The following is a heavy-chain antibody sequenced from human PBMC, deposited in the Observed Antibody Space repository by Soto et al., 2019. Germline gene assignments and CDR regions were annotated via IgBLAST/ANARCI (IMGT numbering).Heavy chain of an antibody. J-gene: IGHJ6*02. CDR2: ISYDGSNK. D-gene: IGHD5-18*01. CDR3: AKVNSYGSPSPLFYYYYGMDV. Sequence: QVQLVESGGGVVQPGRSLRLSCAASGFTFSSYGMHWVRQAPGKGLEWVAVISYDGSNKYYADSVKGRFTISRDNSKNTLYLQMNSLRAEDTAVYYCAKVNSYGSPSPLFYYYYGMDVWGQGTTVTVSS. CDR1: GFTFSSYG. V-gene: IGHV3-30*18.